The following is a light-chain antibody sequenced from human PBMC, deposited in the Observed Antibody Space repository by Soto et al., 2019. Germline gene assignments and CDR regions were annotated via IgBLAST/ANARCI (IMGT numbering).Light chain of an antibody. CDR3: QQSYRSPYT. V-gene: IGKV1-39*01. Sequence: IQLTQSPSSLSASVGDRVTVTCRASQSVNIYLNWYQQKPGKAPTLLIYAASSLQSGVPSRFSGGGSRTDFTLTISSLQPEDFATYYCQQSYRSPYTFGQGTKLEI. J-gene: IGKJ2*01. CDR2: AAS. CDR1: QSVNIY.